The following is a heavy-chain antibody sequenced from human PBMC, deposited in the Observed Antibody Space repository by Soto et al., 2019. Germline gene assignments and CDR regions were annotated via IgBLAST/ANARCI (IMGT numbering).Heavy chain of an antibody. CDR1: GFTFSSYG. Sequence: GGSLRLSCEASGFTFSSYGMHWVRQAPGKGLEWVAVISYDGSNKYYADSVKGRFTISRDNSKNTLYLQMNSLRAEDTAVYYCAKEGVYDYVWGSYHPQAYFDYWGQGTLVTVSS. CDR2: ISYDGSNK. D-gene: IGHD3-16*01. V-gene: IGHV3-30*18. J-gene: IGHJ4*02. CDR3: AKEGVYDYVWGSYHPQAYFDY.